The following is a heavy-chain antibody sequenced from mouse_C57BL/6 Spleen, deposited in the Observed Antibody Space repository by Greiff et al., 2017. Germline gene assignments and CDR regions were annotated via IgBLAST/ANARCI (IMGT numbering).Heavy chain of an antibody. V-gene: IGHV1-82*01. CDR2: IYPGDGDT. Sequence: VQLQQSGPELVKPGASVKISCKASGYAFSSSWMNWVKQRPGKGLEWIGRIYPGDGDTNYNGKFKGKATLTADKSSSTAYMQLSSLTSDDSAVYFCAGNEDDWGQGTTLTVSS. CDR3: AGNEDD. J-gene: IGHJ2*01. D-gene: IGHD4-1*01. CDR1: GYAFSSSW.